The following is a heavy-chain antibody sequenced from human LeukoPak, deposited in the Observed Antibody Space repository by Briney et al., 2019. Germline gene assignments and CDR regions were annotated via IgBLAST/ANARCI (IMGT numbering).Heavy chain of an antibody. Sequence: ASVKVSCKASGYTFTSYGISWVRQAPGQGLEWRGRISAYNGNTNYAQKLQGRVTMTTDTSTSTAYMELRSLRSDDTAVYYCASARAGYFDWLLNYWGQGTLVTVSS. D-gene: IGHD3-9*01. CDR3: ASARAGYFDWLLNY. V-gene: IGHV1-18*01. J-gene: IGHJ4*02. CDR1: GYTFTSYG. CDR2: ISAYNGNT.